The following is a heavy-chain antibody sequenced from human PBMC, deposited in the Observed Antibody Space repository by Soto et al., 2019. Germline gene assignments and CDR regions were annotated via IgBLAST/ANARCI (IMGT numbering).Heavy chain of an antibody. D-gene: IGHD3-10*01. J-gene: IGHJ6*02. CDR3: ARIPLVRGPPLYGMDV. CDR2: IFYSGNT. V-gene: IGHV4-59*11. Sequence: QVQLQESGPGLVKPSETLSLTCTVSGVSIRSHYWSWIRQPPGKGLEWIGFIFYSGNTNYNPSLKSRVTLSVATSKSQFSLKVNSVTAADTAVYYCARIPLVRGPPLYGMDVWGQGTTVTVSS. CDR1: GVSIRSHY.